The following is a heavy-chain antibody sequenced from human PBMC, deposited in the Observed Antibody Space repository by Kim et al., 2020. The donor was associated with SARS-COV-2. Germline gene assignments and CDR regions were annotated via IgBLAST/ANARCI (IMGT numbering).Heavy chain of an antibody. V-gene: IGHV1-69*01. Sequence: NYAQKFQGRVTITADESTSTAYMELSSLRSEDTAVYYCARDGYGGNGWDYWGQGTLVTVSS. D-gene: IGHD4-17*01. J-gene: IGHJ4*02. CDR3: ARDGYGGNGWDY.